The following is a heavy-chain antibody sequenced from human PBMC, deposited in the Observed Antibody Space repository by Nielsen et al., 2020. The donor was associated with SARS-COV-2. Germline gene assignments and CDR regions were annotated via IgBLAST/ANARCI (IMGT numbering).Heavy chain of an antibody. CDR1: GLMFTSYS. V-gene: IGHV3-33*08. CDR2: IWYDGSNK. Sequence: GESLRISCTVSGLMFTSYSMNWVRQAPGKGLEWVAVIWYDGSNKYYADSVKGRFTISRDNSKNTLYLQMNSLRAEDTAVYYCARGVAAPDYWGQGTLVTVSS. CDR3: ARGVAAPDY. J-gene: IGHJ4*02. D-gene: IGHD6-25*01.